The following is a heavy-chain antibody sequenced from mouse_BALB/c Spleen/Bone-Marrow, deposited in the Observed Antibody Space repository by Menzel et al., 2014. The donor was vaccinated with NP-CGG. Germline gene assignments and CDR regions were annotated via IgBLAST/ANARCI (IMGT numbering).Heavy chain of an antibody. Sequence: QVQLQQSGAKLVGPGVSVKISCKGSGYTFTDHAMHWVKRSHAKSLEWIGLISGYYGDAIYNQKFKGKATMTVDKSSSTAYMELARLTSEDSAIYYCARSGKVRNAMDYWGQGTSVTVSS. CDR2: ISGYYGDA. D-gene: IGHD2-14*01. V-gene: IGHV1S137*01. CDR1: GYTFTDHA. CDR3: ARSGKVRNAMDY. J-gene: IGHJ4*01.